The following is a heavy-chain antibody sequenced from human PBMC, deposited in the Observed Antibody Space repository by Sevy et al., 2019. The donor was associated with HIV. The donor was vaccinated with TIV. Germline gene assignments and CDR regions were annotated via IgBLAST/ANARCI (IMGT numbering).Heavy chain of an antibody. J-gene: IGHJ5*02. Sequence: SETLSLTYTVSGGSVSSGSYYWSWIRQPPGKGLEWIGYIYYSGSTNYNPSLKSRVTISVDTSKNQFSLKLSSVTAADTAVYYCARDRVYCSGGSCYPSGWFDPWGQGTLVTVSS. CDR3: ARDRVYCSGGSCYPSGWFDP. D-gene: IGHD2-15*01. CDR2: IYYSGST. V-gene: IGHV4-61*01. CDR1: GGSVSSGSYY.